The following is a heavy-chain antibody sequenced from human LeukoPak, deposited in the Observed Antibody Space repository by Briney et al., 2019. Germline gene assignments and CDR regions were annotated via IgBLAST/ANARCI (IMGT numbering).Heavy chain of an antibody. CDR3: ARDRTGYGSGSYGDP. Sequence: GASVKVSCKASGYTFTGYYMHWVRQAPGQGLECMGWINPNSGGTNYAQKFQGRVTMTRDTSISTAYMELSRLRSDDTAVYYCARDRTGYGSGSYGDPWGQGTLVTVSS. D-gene: IGHD3-10*01. V-gene: IGHV1-2*02. CDR1: GYTFTGYY. J-gene: IGHJ5*02. CDR2: INPNSGGT.